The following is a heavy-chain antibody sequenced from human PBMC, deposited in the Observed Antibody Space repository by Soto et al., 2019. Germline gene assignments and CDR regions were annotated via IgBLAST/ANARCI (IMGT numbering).Heavy chain of an antibody. D-gene: IGHD1-1*01. CDR1: GFTFSSYS. Sequence: EVQLVESGGGLVQPGGSLRLSCAASGFTFSSYSMNWVRQAPGKGLEWVSYISSSSSTIYYADSVKGRFTISRDNAQSSLYLQISSLRAEDTAVYYCARDVNCGLVDYWGQGTLVTVSS. CDR3: ARDVNCGLVDY. V-gene: IGHV3-48*01. J-gene: IGHJ4*02. CDR2: ISSSSSTI.